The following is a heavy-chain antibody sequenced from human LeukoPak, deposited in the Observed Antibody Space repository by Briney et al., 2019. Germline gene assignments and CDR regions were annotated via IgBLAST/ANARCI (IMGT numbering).Heavy chain of an antibody. Sequence: ASVKVPCKASGYTFTSYGISWVRQAPGQGLEWMGWISAYNGNTNYAQKLQGRVTMTTDTSTSTAYMELRSLRSDDTAVYYCARSLSVDVVVPGPWLDPWGQGTLVTVSS. CDR2: ISAYNGNT. CDR3: ARSLSVDVVVPGPWLDP. J-gene: IGHJ5*02. V-gene: IGHV1-18*01. D-gene: IGHD2-2*01. CDR1: GYTFTSYG.